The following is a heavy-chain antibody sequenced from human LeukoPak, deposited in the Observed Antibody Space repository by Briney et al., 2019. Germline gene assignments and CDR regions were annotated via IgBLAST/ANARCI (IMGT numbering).Heavy chain of an antibody. J-gene: IGHJ4*02. CDR1: GGSISSYY. CDR2: IFYSGST. V-gene: IGHV4-59*12. D-gene: IGHD3-22*01. CDR3: ARGRPGRITMIGN. Sequence: PSETLSLTCTVSGGSISSYYWSWIRQSPGEGPEWIGFIFYSGSTDYNPSLKSRATISVDTSKNQFSLKLSSVTAADTAVYYCARGRPGRITMIGNWGQGTLVTVSS.